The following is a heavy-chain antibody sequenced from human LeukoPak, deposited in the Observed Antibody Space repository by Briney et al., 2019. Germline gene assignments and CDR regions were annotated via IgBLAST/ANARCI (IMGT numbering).Heavy chain of an antibody. D-gene: IGHD6-6*01. J-gene: IGHJ4*02. CDR1: GFTLNRFY. Sequence: GGSLRLSCSASGFTLNRFYLHWVRQAPGKGLEFVSHISSNGATTYYADSVKGRFTISRDNSKNTLYLQMSSLRADDTAVYYCVKDRSIAAPNNDFFDSWGQGALVTVSS. CDR2: ISSNGATT. V-gene: IGHV3-64D*06. CDR3: VKDRSIAAPNNDFFDS.